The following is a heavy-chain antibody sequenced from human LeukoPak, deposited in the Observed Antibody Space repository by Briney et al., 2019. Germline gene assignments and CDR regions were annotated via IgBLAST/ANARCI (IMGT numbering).Heavy chain of an antibody. Sequence: GGSLRLSCAASGFTFSSYAMSWVRQAPGKGLEWVSGISGSGDDTYYADSVKGRFTISRDNSKNTLYVQVNSLGTEDTAAYYCAKGSYYDSSGSFYFNYWGQGTLVTVSS. J-gene: IGHJ4*02. CDR2: ISGSGDDT. V-gene: IGHV3-23*01. CDR3: AKGSYYDSSGSFYFNY. CDR1: GFTFSSYA. D-gene: IGHD3-22*01.